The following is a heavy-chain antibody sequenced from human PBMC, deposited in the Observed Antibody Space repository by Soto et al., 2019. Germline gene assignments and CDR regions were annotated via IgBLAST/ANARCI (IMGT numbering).Heavy chain of an antibody. CDR1: GFTFSSYW. V-gene: IGHV3-7*03. J-gene: IGHJ3*02. CDR2: ITQEGSEK. Sequence: GGSRRLYCGASGFTFSSYWMSWVRQSPGKGLEWVANITQEGSEKYYVDSVKGRFTISRDNSKNSLYLQMKRLRAEDTAVYYCARSVAGSTFDIWGQGPMVTVSS. D-gene: IGHD6-19*01. CDR3: ARSVAGSTFDI.